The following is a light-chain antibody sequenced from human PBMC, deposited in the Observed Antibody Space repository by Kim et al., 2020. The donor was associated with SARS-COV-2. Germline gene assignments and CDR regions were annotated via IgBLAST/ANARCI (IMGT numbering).Light chain of an antibody. CDR2: LAS. V-gene: IGKV1-5*03. J-gene: IGKJ2*01. CDR1: QAISTW. Sequence: SASVGDRVPITCRASQAISTWLAWYQQKPGKAPSLLIYLASTLESWVPSRFSGSGSGTEFTLTINGLQPDDFATYYCQRYSRFPYTFGQGTKLEIK. CDR3: QRYSRFPYT.